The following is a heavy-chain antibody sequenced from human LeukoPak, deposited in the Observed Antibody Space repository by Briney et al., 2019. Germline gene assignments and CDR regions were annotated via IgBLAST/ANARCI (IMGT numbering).Heavy chain of an antibody. Sequence: PSETLSLTCTVSGGSISSSSYYWGWIRQPPGKGLEWIGSIYYSGSTYYNPSLKSRVTISIDKSKNQFSLTLTSVTAADTAVYYCVRGEVGSGFDYWGQGTLVTVSS. V-gene: IGHV4-39*07. CDR3: VRGEVGSGFDY. CDR2: IYYSGST. CDR1: GGSISSSSYY. J-gene: IGHJ4*02. D-gene: IGHD3-16*01.